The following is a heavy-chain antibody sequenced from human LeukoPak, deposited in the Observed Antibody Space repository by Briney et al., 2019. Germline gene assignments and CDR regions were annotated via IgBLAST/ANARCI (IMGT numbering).Heavy chain of an antibody. CDR1: GYTFTNYY. D-gene: IGHD4-17*01. J-gene: IGHJ4*02. V-gene: IGHV1-46*01. Sequence: ASVKVSCKASGYTFTNYYIHWVRQAPGQGLEWMGIINPSGGSTDYAQKFQGRVTVTRDTSTSTVYMELSSLRSEDTAVYYCARNTPNYGDFDFWGQGTLVTVSS. CDR3: ARNTPNYGDFDF. CDR2: INPSGGST.